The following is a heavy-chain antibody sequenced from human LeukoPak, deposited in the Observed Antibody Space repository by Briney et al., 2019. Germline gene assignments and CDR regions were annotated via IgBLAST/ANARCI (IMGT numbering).Heavy chain of an antibody. CDR2: IHPSGTL. J-gene: IGHJ4*02. Sequence: SEALSLTCTVSGASFSSGDQYWNWLRQSPGKGLEWIGSIHPSGTLYNNPSLESRVTMSMDTSKNQFSLNLNSVTAADTAVYFCSRGLDSRKLGYWGQGTLVTVSS. V-gene: IGHV4-31*03. D-gene: IGHD3-22*01. CDR3: SRGLDSRKLGY. CDR1: GASFSSGDQY.